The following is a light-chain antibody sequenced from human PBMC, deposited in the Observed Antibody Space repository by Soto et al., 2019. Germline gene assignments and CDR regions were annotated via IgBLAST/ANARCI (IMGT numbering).Light chain of an antibody. Sequence: QTVVTQPPSASGTPGQRVTISCSGSSSNIGSNFVYWYQHLPGTAPKLMIYEVSNRPSGVSNRFSGSKSGNTASLTISGLQAEDEADYYCSSYTSSSTLVVFGGGTKVTVL. CDR3: SSYTSSSTLVV. CDR2: EVS. V-gene: IGLV2-14*01. CDR1: SSNIGSNF. J-gene: IGLJ2*01.